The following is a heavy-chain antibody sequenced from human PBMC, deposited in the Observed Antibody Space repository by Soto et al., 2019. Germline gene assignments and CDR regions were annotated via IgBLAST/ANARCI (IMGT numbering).Heavy chain of an antibody. CDR3: AKVLTGYYYYFEY. CDR2: VGGSGEYT. V-gene: IGHV3-23*01. Sequence: QTGGSLRLSCAASGFTFSSYAMIWVRQAPGKGLEWVSGVGGSGEYTYYADSVKGRFTISRDNSKNTVYLQISSLRAEGTAVYYCAKVLTGYYYYFEYWGQGTLVTVSS. CDR1: GFTFSSYA. J-gene: IGHJ4*02. D-gene: IGHD3-9*01.